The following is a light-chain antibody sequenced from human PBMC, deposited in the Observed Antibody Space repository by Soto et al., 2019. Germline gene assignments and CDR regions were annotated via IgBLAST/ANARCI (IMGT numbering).Light chain of an antibody. J-gene: IGKJ1*01. CDR2: WAS. V-gene: IGKV4-1*01. CDR3: QQYPGPWT. CDR1: QSVLYSSNNKNY. Sequence: DIVMTQSPDSLAVSLGERATINCKSSQSVLYSSNNKNYLAWYQQKPGQPPKLLIYWASTRESGVPDRFSGSGSGTDFTLTIRSLQAEDVAVYYCQQYPGPWTFGQGTKVEIK.